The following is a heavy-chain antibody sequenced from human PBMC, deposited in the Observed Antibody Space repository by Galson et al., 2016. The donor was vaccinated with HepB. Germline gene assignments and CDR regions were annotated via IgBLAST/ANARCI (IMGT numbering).Heavy chain of an antibody. CDR2: IIPIFGTT. D-gene: IGHD5-24*01. CDR1: GDTFNTYG. V-gene: IGHV1-69*13. Sequence: SVKVSCKASGDTFNTYGFSWVRQAPGQGLEWMGGIIPIFGTTQYAPRFQDRVTITADSSTTTAYMELSSLESDDTAVYFCARDSDPIRLVPGAFHAIHNYNLDVWGQGTTIIVSS. J-gene: IGHJ6*02. CDR3: ARDSDPIRLVPGAFHAIHNYNLDV.